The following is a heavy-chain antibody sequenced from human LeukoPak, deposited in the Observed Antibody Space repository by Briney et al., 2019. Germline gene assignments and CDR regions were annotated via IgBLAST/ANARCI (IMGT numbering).Heavy chain of an antibody. CDR1: GFTFSDYY. Sequence: KPGGSLRLSCAASGFTFSDYYMSWIRQAPGKGLEWVSYISSRSSTIYYADSVKGRFTISRDNAKNSLYLQMNSLRAEDTAVYYCARALGYCSSASCYYFDNWGQGALVTVSS. D-gene: IGHD2-2*01. CDR3: ARALGYCSSASCYYFDN. CDR2: ISSRSSTI. V-gene: IGHV3-11*04. J-gene: IGHJ4*02.